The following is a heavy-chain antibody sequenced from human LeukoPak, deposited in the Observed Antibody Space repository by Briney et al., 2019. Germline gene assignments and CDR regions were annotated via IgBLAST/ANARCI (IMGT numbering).Heavy chain of an antibody. CDR2: IYHSGST. D-gene: IGHD3-10*01. CDR3: ARAVSPFGRNYYYHYYMDV. Sequence: SETLSLTCTVSGYSISSGYYWGWIRQPPGKGLEWIGSIYHSGSTYYNPSLKSRVTISVDTSKNQFSLKLSSVTAADTAVYYCARAVSPFGRNYYYHYYMDVRGKGTTVTVSS. CDR1: GYSISSGYY. J-gene: IGHJ6*03. V-gene: IGHV4-38-2*02.